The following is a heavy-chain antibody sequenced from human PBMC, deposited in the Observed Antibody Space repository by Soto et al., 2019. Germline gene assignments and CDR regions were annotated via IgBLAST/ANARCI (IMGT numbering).Heavy chain of an antibody. CDR1: GGSISSYY. J-gene: IGHJ4*02. CDR2: IYYSGST. Sequence: QVQLQESGPGLVKPSETLSLTCTVSGGSISSYYWSWIRQPPGKGLEWIGYIYYSGSTNYNPSLKSRVTVSVDTSKYQFSLKLSSVTAADTAVYYCARHWNDYGLFDYWRQETLVTVSS. D-gene: IGHD4-17*01. V-gene: IGHV4-59*08. CDR3: ARHWNDYGLFDY.